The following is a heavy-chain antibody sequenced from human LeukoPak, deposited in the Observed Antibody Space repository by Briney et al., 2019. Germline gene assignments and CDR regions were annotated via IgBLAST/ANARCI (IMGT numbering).Heavy chain of an antibody. J-gene: IGHJ5*02. CDR3: ARAYRSSWYANWFDP. Sequence: SETLSLTCSVSGYAISSGYFWGWIRQPPGKGLEWIGTIYHSGSTYYNPSLKSRVTISVDTSKNQFSLKLSSVTAADTAVYFCARAYRSSWYANWFDPWGQGTLVTVS. V-gene: IGHV4-38-2*02. CDR2: IYHSGST. D-gene: IGHD6-13*01. CDR1: GYAISSGYF.